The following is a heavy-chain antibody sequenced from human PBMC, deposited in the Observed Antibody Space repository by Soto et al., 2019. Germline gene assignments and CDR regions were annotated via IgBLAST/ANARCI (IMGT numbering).Heavy chain of an antibody. CDR3: AKDVIAEARIPAYYFDD. Sequence: QVQLVESGGGVVQPGRSLRLSCAASGFTFSSYGMHWVRQAPGKGLEWVAVISYDGSNKYYADSVKGRFTISRDNSKNTLYLQMNSLRTEDTAVYYCAKDVIAEARIPAYYFDDWGQGTLVTFSS. V-gene: IGHV3-30*18. CDR1: GFTFSSYG. J-gene: IGHJ4*02. CDR2: ISYDGSNK. D-gene: IGHD6-13*01.